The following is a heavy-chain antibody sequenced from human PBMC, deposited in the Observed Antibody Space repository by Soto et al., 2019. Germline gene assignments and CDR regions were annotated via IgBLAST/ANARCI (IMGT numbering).Heavy chain of an antibody. V-gene: IGHV1-2*04. Sequence: ASVKVSCKASGYTFTGYYMHWVRQAPGQGLEWMGWINPNSGGTNYAQKFQGWVTMTRDTSISTAYMELSRLRSDDTAVYYCARREAGYYSYGMDVSGQGTTVTVSS. J-gene: IGHJ6*02. CDR1: GYTFTGYY. CDR3: ARREAGYYSYGMDV. CDR2: INPNSGGT.